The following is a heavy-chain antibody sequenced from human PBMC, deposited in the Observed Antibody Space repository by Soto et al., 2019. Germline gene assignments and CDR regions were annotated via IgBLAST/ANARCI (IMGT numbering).Heavy chain of an antibody. Sequence: QLQLQESGPGLVKPSETLSLTCTVSGGSISSSSYYWGWIRQPPGKGLEWIGSIYYSGSTYYNPSLKSRVTISVDTSKNQFSLKLSSVTAADTAVYYCARVQSTTGGYYFDYWGQGTLVTVSS. CDR2: IYYSGST. J-gene: IGHJ4*02. D-gene: IGHD3-10*01. CDR3: ARVQSTTGGYYFDY. CDR1: GGSISSSSYY. V-gene: IGHV4-39*01.